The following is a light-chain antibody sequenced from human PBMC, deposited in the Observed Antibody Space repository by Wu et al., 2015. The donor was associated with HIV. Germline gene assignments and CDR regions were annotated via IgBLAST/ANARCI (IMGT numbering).Light chain of an antibody. J-gene: IGKJ5*01. V-gene: IGKV3-20*01. Sequence: TQSPSTLSASVGDRVTITCRASQSVRYNYLAWYQQKLGQAPRLLIYAASNRAPGIPDRFSGSGSGTDFTLTISRLEPEDFALYYCQQYGSSSITFGQETRLEIK. CDR1: QSVRYNY. CDR3: QQYGSSSIT. CDR2: AAS.